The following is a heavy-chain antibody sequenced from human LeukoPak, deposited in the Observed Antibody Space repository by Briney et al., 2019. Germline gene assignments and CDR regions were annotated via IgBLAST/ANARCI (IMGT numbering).Heavy chain of an antibody. V-gene: IGHV4-4*07. CDR3: ARDRCNSTNCSARVAFDI. Sequence: SETLSLTCTVSGGSISNYYWSWIRQPAGKGLEWIGRIYTSGSTNYNPSLESRVTMSVDTSKKQFSLILSSVTAADTAVYYCARDRCNSTNCSARVAFDIWDQGTMVTVSS. D-gene: IGHD2-2*01. J-gene: IGHJ3*02. CDR1: GGSISNYY. CDR2: IYTSGST.